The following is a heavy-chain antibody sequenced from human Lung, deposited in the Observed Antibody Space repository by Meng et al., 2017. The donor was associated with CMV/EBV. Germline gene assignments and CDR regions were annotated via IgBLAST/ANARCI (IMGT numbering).Heavy chain of an antibody. D-gene: IGHD5-18*01. V-gene: IGHV3-23*01. J-gene: IGHJ5*02. CDR2: ISGSVGNT. Sequence: SCKASGYTFSNYDIIWVRQAPGKGLEWVSSISGSVGNTYYADSVKGRFTISRDNSGDTLYMQMSSLRAEDTAVYYCAREEAMVGYYTNWFDAWGQGALVTVSS. CDR1: GYTFSNYD. CDR3: AREEAMVGYYTNWFDA.